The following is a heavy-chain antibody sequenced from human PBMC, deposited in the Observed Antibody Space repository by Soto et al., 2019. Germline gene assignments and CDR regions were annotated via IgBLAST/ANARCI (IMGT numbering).Heavy chain of an antibody. J-gene: IGHJ4*02. CDR1: GFTFTSYA. CDR3: AKHDFWTLYNTGLDS. V-gene: IGHV3-23*01. CDR2: ISGSGGDT. Sequence: EVQLLESGGGLGQPGGSLRLSCSASGFTFTSYAMSWVRQAPGKGLEWVSGISGSGGDTKSADSVKGRFTISRDNFKNMLYLQMNSLRAEDTAVYYCAKHDFWTLYNTGLDSWGQGTLVTVS. D-gene: IGHD3-3*01.